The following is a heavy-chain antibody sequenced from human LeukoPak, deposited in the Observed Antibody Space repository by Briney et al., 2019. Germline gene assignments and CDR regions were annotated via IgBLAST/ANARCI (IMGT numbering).Heavy chain of an antibody. D-gene: IGHD3-10*01. CDR1: GYTFTGYY. V-gene: IGHV1-2*02. CDR3: ARAGVIYYGSARDAFDI. J-gene: IGHJ3*02. CDR2: INPNSGGT. Sequence: ASVTVSSKASGYTFTGYYMHWVRQAPGQGLEWMGWINPNSGGTNYAQKVQGRVTMTRDTSISTAYMELSRLRSEDTAVYYCARAGVIYYGSARDAFDIWGQGTMVTVSS.